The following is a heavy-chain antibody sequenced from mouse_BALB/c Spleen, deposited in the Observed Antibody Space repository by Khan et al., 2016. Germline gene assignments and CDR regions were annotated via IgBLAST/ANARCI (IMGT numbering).Heavy chain of an antibody. CDR1: GYNIKDIY. J-gene: IGHJ2*01. V-gene: IGHV14-3*02. CDR2: TDPANGNT. Sequence: VQLQQSGAELVKPAASLKLSCTASGYNIKDIYIHWVKQRPEKGLERIRRTDPANGNTKYDPKFQGKATITADTYANTAYLQLISLTSEDTAVYYCRISTINAWGQGTTLTVSS. CDR3: RISTINA.